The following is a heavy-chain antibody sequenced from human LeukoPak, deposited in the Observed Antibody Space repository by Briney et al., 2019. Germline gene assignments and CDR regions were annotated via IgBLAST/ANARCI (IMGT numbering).Heavy chain of an antibody. CDR3: ARGRRYYYGSGSHFDY. V-gene: IGHV4-34*01. CDR1: GGSISSYY. Sequence: SETLSLTCTVSGGSISSYYWSWIRQPPGKGLEWIGEINHSGSTNYNPSLKSRVTISVDTSKNQFSLKLSSVTAADTAVYYCARGRRYYYGSGSHFDYWGQGTLVTVSS. J-gene: IGHJ4*02. D-gene: IGHD3-10*01. CDR2: INHSGST.